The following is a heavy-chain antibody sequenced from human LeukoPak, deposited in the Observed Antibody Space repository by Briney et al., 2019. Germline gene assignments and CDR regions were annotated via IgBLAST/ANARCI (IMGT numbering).Heavy chain of an antibody. V-gene: IGHV3-30*02. D-gene: IGHD6-13*01. CDR1: GFTFSSYG. CDR2: IRYDGSNK. J-gene: IGHJ4*02. Sequence: GGSLRLSCAASGFTFSSYGMHWVRQAPGKGLEWVAFIRYDGSNKYYADSVKGRFTISRDNSKNTLYLQMNILRAEDTAVYYCAKLAAAGTVDYWGQGTLVTVSS. CDR3: AKLAAAGTVDY.